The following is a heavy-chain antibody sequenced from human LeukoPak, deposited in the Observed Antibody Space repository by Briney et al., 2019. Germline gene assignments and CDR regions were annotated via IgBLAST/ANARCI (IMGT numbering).Heavy chain of an antibody. V-gene: IGHV4-59*01. Sequence: SETLSLTCTVSGGSISSYYWSWIRQPPGKRLEWIGYIYYSGSTNYNPSLKSRVTISVDTSKNQFSLKLSSVTAADTAVYYCARVSDYDSSGYYYPRYYFDYWGQGTLVTVSS. CDR1: GGSISSYY. D-gene: IGHD3-22*01. J-gene: IGHJ4*02. CDR3: ARVSDYDSSGYYYPRYYFDY. CDR2: IYYSGST.